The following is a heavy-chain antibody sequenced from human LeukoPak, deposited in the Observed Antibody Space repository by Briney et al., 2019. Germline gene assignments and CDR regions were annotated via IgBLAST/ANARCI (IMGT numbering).Heavy chain of an antibody. V-gene: IGHV3-72*01. CDR1: GFTFSDHD. Sequence: GGSLRLSCAASGFTFSDHDMDWVRQAPGKGLEWVGCIRKKGNSYNTEYAASVKGRFSISRDDSENSLYLQMNSLRTEDTAVYYCVRAPDDTSGFHYFGYWGQGTLVTVSS. J-gene: IGHJ4*02. CDR3: VRAPDDTSGFHYFGY. CDR2: IRKKGNSYNT. D-gene: IGHD3-22*01.